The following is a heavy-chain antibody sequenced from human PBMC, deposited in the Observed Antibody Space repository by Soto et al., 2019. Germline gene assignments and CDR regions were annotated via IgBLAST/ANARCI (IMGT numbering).Heavy chain of an antibody. J-gene: IGHJ6*02. CDR2: ISGSGGST. CDR1: GFTFSSYA. CDR3: ASEVRYGSGSYYTIERVPV. D-gene: IGHD3-10*01. V-gene: IGHV3-23*01. Sequence: GGSLRLSCAASGFTFSSYAMSWVRQAPGKGLEWVSAISGSGGSTYYADSVKGRFTISRDNSKNTLYLQMNSLRAEDTAVYYCASEVRYGSGSYYTIERVPVWGQGTTVTVSS.